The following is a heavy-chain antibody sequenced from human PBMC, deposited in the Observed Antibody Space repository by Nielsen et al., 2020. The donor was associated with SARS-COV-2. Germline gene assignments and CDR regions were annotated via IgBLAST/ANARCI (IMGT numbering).Heavy chain of an antibody. Sequence: GGSLRLSCAASGFTFSSYGMHWVRQAPGKGLEWVAVISYDGSNKYYADSVKGRFTISRDNSKNTLYLQMNSLRGEDTAMYYCAASWLQDDWGQGTLVTVSS. D-gene: IGHD5-18*01. CDR1: GFTFSSYG. J-gene: IGHJ4*02. CDR2: ISYDGSNK. V-gene: IGHV3-30*03. CDR3: AASWLQDD.